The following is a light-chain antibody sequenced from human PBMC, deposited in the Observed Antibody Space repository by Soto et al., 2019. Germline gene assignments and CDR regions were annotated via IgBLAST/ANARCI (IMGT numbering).Light chain of an antibody. J-gene: IGKJ1*01. Sequence: DIQMTQSPSTLSASVGDRVTITCRASQSISSWLAWYQQKPGKAPKLLIYDASSLESGVPSRFSGSGSGTEFPLTISSLQPDDFATYYCQQYNSYSGFGQGTKVEIK. CDR1: QSISSW. CDR3: QQYNSYSG. CDR2: DAS. V-gene: IGKV1-5*01.